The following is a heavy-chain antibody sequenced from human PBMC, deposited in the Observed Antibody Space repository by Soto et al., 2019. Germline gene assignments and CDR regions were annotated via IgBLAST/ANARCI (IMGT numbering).Heavy chain of an antibody. CDR2: IWYDGSNK. Sequence: QVQLVESGGGVVQPGRSLRLSCAASGFTFSSNGMHWVRQAPGKGLEWVSVIWYDGSNKYYADSVKGRFTISRDNSXNXXYVRMISLRAEDTAVYYCARGWYCGGDCYEWYFDLWGRGTLVTVSS. CDR1: GFTFSSNG. V-gene: IGHV3-33*01. D-gene: IGHD2-21*02. CDR3: ARGWYCGGDCYEWYFDL. J-gene: IGHJ2*01.